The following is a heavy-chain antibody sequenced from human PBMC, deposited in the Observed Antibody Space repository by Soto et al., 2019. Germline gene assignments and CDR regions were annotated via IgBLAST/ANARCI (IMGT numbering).Heavy chain of an antibody. J-gene: IGHJ6*02. Sequence: VGSLRLSCAASGFTVSSNYMSWVRQAPGRGLEWVSVIYSGGSTYYADSVKGRFTISRDNSKNTLYLQMNSLRAEDTAVYYCARLPPYYGMDVWGQGTTVTVSS. CDR1: GFTVSSNY. CDR2: IYSGGST. CDR3: ARLPPYYGMDV. V-gene: IGHV3-53*01.